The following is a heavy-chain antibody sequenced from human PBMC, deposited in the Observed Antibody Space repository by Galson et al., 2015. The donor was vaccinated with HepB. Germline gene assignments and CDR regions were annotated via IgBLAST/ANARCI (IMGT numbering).Heavy chain of an antibody. CDR1: GDTFSSHW. CDR2: IDREGSTI. D-gene: IGHD3-22*01. Sequence: SLRLSCAASGDTFSSHWMHWVRQAPGKGLVWVSQIDREGSTIRYADSVKGRFTISRDNAKNTLYLQMNSLRDEDTAVYYCARDYYHSSSWVLGAGYFDYWGQGTLVTVSS. V-gene: IGHV3-74*01. J-gene: IGHJ4*02. CDR3: ARDYYHSSSWVLGAGYFDY.